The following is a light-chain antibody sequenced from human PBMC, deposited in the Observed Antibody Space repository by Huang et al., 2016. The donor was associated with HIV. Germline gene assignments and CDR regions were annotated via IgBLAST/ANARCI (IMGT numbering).Light chain of an antibody. CDR1: HSVSTW. CDR2: KSS. V-gene: IGKV1-5*03. Sequence: DIQMTQSPSILSASVVDSVTITCRASHSVSTWVAWYQHKPGHPPKRLIYKSSTLESGVPARFSGSGSGTEFTLTITSLQPDDYATYYCQQYNTFWTFGQGTKV. J-gene: IGKJ1*01. CDR3: QQYNTFWT.